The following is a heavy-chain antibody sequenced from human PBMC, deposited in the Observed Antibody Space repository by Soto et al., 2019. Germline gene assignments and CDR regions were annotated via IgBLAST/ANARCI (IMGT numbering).Heavy chain of an antibody. CDR2: ISYDGSNK. Sequence: PGGSLRLSCAASGFTFSSYAMHWVRQAPGKGLEWVAVISYDGSNKYYADSVKGRFTISRDNSKNTLYLQMNSLRAEDTAVYYCARGNGEYYGSGSHSLFDYRGQGSPVIVSS. CDR1: GFTFSSYA. D-gene: IGHD3-10*01. J-gene: IGHJ4*02. V-gene: IGHV3-30-3*01. CDR3: ARGNGEYYGSGSHSLFDY.